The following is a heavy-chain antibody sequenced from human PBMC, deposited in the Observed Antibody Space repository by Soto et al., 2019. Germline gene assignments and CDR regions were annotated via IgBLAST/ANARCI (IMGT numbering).Heavy chain of an antibody. V-gene: IGHV1-3*01. CDR1: GYTFTSYA. J-gene: IGHJ5*02. Sequence: QVPLVQSGAEVKKPVASVKVSCKASGYTFTSYAMHWVRQAPGQRIEWMGWINAGNGNTKYSQKFQGRVTITRDSSASTAYMEVSSLRSEDTAVYDCARVSYSTAGGWFDPWGQGTLVTVSS. CDR2: INAGNGNT. D-gene: IGHD4-4*01. CDR3: ARVSYSTAGGWFDP.